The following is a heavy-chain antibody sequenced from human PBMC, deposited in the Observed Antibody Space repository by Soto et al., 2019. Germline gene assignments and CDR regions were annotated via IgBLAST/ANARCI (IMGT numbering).Heavy chain of an antibody. Sequence: QVQLVESGGAVVQPGKSLRLSCAASGFTFSSYGMYWIRQAPGKGLEWVAAISYDGSNKFHADCVKGRFTISRDNSQNTLYLQMNSLSTEDTAVYYCAKDIVRYTYGACDNWGQGALVTVSS. J-gene: IGHJ4*02. CDR3: AKDIVRYTYGACDN. V-gene: IGHV3-30*18. D-gene: IGHD5-18*01. CDR2: ISYDGSNK. CDR1: GFTFSSYG.